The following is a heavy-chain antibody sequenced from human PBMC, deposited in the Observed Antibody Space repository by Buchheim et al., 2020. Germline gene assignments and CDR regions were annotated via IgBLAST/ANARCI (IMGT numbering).Heavy chain of an antibody. CDR1: GGSISSGGYY. D-gene: IGHD3-3*01. CDR3: ARDYRITIFGVVPINYYYYGMDV. CDR2: IYYSGST. J-gene: IGHJ6*02. V-gene: IGHV4-31*03. Sequence: QVQLQESGPGLVKPSQTLSLTCTVSGGSISSGGYYWSWIRQHPGKGLEWIGYIYYSGSTYYNPSLKSRVTISVNTSKNQFSLKLSSVTAADTAVYYRARDYRITIFGVVPINYYYYGMDVWGQGTT.